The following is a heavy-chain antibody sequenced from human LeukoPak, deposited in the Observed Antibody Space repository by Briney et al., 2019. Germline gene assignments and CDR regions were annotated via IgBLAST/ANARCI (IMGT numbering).Heavy chain of an antibody. D-gene: IGHD6-13*01. CDR3: ATMVGYSSSWYSNFDY. CDR1: GGTFSSYA. J-gene: IGHJ4*02. Sequence: SVKVSCKASGGTFSSYAISWVRQAPGQGLEWMGRIIPILGIANYAQKFQGRVTITADKSTSTAYMELSSLRSEDTAVYYCATMVGYSSSWYSNFDYWGQGTLVTVSS. CDR2: IIPILGIA. V-gene: IGHV1-69*04.